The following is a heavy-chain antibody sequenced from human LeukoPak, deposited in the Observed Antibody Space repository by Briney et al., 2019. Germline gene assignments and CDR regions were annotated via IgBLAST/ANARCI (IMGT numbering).Heavy chain of an antibody. CDR3: ARVLRAVAGIEGIDY. CDR2: IYYSGST. Sequence: SETLSLTCTVSGGSISSYYWSWIRQPPGKGLEWVGYIYYSGSTNYNPSLKSRVTISVDTSNNQSSLKLSSVTAADTAVYYCARVLRAVAGIEGIDYWGQGTLVTVSS. J-gene: IGHJ4*02. D-gene: IGHD6-19*01. V-gene: IGHV4-59*01. CDR1: GGSISSYY.